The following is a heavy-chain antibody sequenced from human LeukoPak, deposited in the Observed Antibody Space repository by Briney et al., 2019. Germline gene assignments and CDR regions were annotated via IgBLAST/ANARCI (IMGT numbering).Heavy chain of an antibody. Sequence: SVKVSCXASGGTFSSYAISWVRQAPGQGLEWMGRIIPIFGTANYAQKLQGRVTITTDESTSTAYMELSSLRSEDTAVYYCARDSLRGYDSSGYYWEYFDYWGQGTLVTVSS. CDR1: GGTFSSYA. CDR3: ARDSLRGYDSSGYYWEYFDY. V-gene: IGHV1-69*05. CDR2: IIPIFGTA. D-gene: IGHD3-22*01. J-gene: IGHJ4*02.